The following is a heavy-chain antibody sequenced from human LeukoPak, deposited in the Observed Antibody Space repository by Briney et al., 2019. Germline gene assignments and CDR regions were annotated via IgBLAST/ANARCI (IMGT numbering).Heavy chain of an antibody. CDR2: IWYDGSNK. CDR1: GFTFSRFG. CDR3: ARDYYYDSSGYWDYYFDY. J-gene: IGHJ4*02. Sequence: GRSLRLSCAASGFTFSRFGMHWVRQAPGKGLAWVGVIWYDGSNKYYADSVKGRFTISRDNSKNTLYLEMNSLRAEDTAVYYCARDYYYDSSGYWDYYFDYWGQGTLVSVSS. V-gene: IGHV3-33*01. D-gene: IGHD3-22*01.